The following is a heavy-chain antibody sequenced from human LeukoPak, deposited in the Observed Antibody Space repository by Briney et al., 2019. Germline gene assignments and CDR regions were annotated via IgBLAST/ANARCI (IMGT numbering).Heavy chain of an antibody. CDR1: GGSISSYY. V-gene: IGHV4-59*12. CDR2: IYYSGST. J-gene: IGHJ6*02. D-gene: IGHD3-10*01. Sequence: SETLSLTCTVSGGSISSYYWSWIRQPPGKGLEWIGYIYYSGSTNYNPSLKSRVTISVDTSKNQFSLKLSSVTAADTAVYYCARDLYGSGSYYYRDYYGMDVWGQGTTVTVSS. CDR3: ARDLYGSGSYYYRDYYGMDV.